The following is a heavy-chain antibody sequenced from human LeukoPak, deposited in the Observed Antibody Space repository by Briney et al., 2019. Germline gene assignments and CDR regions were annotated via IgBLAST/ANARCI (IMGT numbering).Heavy chain of an antibody. J-gene: IGHJ4*02. CDR1: GFIFSNYA. V-gene: IGHV3-23*01. Sequence: GGSLRLSCAASGFIFSNYAMNWVRQAPGKGLEWVSGISGGGGSTYYADSVKGRFTISRDNSENTLYLRMNSLRAEDTAIYHCTRGGRYCTTTNCYIGKWGQGTLVTVSS. CDR3: TRGGRYCTTTNCYIGK. D-gene: IGHD2-2*02. CDR2: ISGGGGST.